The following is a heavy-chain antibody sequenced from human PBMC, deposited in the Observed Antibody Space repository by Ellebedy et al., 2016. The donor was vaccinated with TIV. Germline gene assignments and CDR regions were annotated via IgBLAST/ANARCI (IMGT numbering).Heavy chain of an antibody. CDR1: GDSLSRSSYY. CDR3: ARNPPTYNWVDS. CDR2: IYYSGDT. V-gene: IGHV4-39*01. Sequence: SESLSLTCTVSGDSLSRSSYYWGWFRQPPGKGLEWIGNIYYSGDTDYNPSLKSRVTMSVDTSKNQFSLNLRSVTAADTAVYYCARNPPTYNWVDSWGQGTLVTVSS. J-gene: IGHJ5*01.